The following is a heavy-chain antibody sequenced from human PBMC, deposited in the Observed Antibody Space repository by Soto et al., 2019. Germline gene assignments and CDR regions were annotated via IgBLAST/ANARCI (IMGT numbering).Heavy chain of an antibody. CDR2: ISYDGSNK. V-gene: IGHV3-30*03. CDR3: ARDDSTGYYYVPFDS. Sequence: GGSLRLSCAASGFTFSSYGMHWVRQAPGKGLEWVAVISYDGSNKYYADSVKGRFTISRDNSKNTLYLQMNSLRAEDTAVYYCARDDSTGYYYVPFDSWGQGTLVTVSS. J-gene: IGHJ4*02. CDR1: GFTFSSYG. D-gene: IGHD3-22*01.